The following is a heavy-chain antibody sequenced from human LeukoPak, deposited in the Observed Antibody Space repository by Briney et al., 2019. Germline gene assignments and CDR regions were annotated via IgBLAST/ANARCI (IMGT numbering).Heavy chain of an antibody. CDR3: ASGTYSGPFDY. CDR1: GGSISSYY. Sequence: SETLSLTCTVSGGSISSYYWSWIRQPPGKGLEWIGYIYYSGSTNYNPSLKSRVTISVDTSKNQFSLKLSSVTAADTAVYYCASGTYSGPFDYWGRGTLVTVSS. CDR2: IYYSGST. V-gene: IGHV4-59*01. J-gene: IGHJ4*02. D-gene: IGHD1-14*01.